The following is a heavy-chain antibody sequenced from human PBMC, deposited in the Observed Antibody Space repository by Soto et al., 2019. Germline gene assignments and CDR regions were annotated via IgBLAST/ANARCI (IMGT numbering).Heavy chain of an antibody. J-gene: IGHJ4*02. CDR1: GGSISSYY. D-gene: IGHD3-9*01. Sequence: SETLSLTCTVSGGSISSYYWSWIRQPPGKGLEWIGYIYYSGSTNYNPSLKSRVTISVDTSKNQFSLKLSSVTAADTAVYYCASIFSPDDYWGQGTLVTVSS. CDR2: IYYSGST. V-gene: IGHV4-59*01. CDR3: ASIFSPDDY.